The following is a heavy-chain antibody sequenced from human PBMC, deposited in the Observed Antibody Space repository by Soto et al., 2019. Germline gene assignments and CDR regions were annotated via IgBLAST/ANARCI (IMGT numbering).Heavy chain of an antibody. CDR3: AGGGIVVVAATAAFDI. Sequence: SETLSLTCTVSGGSIRSYYWSWIRQPPGKGLEWIGYIYYSGSTNYNPSLKSRVTISVDTSKNQFSLKLSSVTAADTAVYYCAGGGIVVVAATAAFDIWGQGTMVTVSS. D-gene: IGHD2-15*01. CDR2: IYYSGST. V-gene: IGHV4-59*08. J-gene: IGHJ3*02. CDR1: GGSIRSYY.